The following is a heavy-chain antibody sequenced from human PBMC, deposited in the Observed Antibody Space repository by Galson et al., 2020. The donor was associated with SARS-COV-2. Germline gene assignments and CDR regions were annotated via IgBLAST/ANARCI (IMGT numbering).Heavy chain of an antibody. Sequence: SERLAVTCAVASISRTSTRGRALIRQYPGKGLEWIGKIHHNGNVNYNPSLMTRVTMSVDESKNQFSLRLISVTAADTAMYYCARVCRDSRGNFFWFDPCGQGTLVTVAA. J-gene: IGHJ5*02. CDR3: ARVCRDSRGNFFWFDP. CDR1: SISRTSTRG. CDR2: IHHNGNV. D-gene: IGHD3-22*01. V-gene: IGHV4-4*02.